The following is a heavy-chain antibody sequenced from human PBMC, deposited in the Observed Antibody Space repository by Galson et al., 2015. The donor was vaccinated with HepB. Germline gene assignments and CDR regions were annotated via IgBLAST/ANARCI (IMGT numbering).Heavy chain of an antibody. Sequence: SLRLSCAASGFTFSSYAMHWVRQAPGKGLEWVAVISYDGSNKYYADSVKGRFTISRDNSKNTLYLQMNSLRAEDTAVYYCARDLEEDSSGFDYWGQGTLVTVSS. CDR1: GFTFSSYA. CDR2: ISYDGSNK. J-gene: IGHJ4*02. V-gene: IGHV3-30*04. CDR3: ARDLEEDSSGFDY. D-gene: IGHD3-22*01.